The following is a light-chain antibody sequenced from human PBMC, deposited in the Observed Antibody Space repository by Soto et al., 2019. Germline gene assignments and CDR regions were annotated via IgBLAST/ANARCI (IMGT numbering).Light chain of an antibody. V-gene: IGKV1-5*03. Sequence: DIQMTQSPSTLSASVGDRVTITCRASQSISSWLAWYQQKPGKAPKLLIYKASSLECGVPSRFSGSGSGTEFTLTISSLQPDDFATYYCQQYNSYHRTFGQGTKVEIK. CDR1: QSISSW. J-gene: IGKJ1*01. CDR3: QQYNSYHRT. CDR2: KAS.